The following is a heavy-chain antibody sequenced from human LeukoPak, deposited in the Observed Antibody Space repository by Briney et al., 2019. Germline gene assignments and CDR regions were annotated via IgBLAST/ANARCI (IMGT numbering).Heavy chain of an antibody. CDR2: SNAGNGNT. J-gene: IGHJ6*02. CDR1: GYTFTSYA. Sequence: GASVKVSCKASGYTFTSYAIHWVRQAPGQRLEWMGWSNAGNGNTKYSQDFQGRVTITRDTSASTAYMELSSLSSEDMAVYYCARGQSYAMDVWGQGTTVTVS. V-gene: IGHV1-3*02. CDR3: ARGQSYAMDV. D-gene: IGHD4-11*01.